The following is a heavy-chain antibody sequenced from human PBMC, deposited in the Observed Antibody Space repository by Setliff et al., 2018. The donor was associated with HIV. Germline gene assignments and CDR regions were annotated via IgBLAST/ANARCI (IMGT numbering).Heavy chain of an antibody. V-gene: IGHV4-59*01. J-gene: IGHJ4*02. CDR1: GLSMSYNY. CDR3: ASEKKAWSVSDSFYEY. Sequence: SETLSLTCTVSGLSMSYNYWTWIRQSPGKGLEWIGYVHYSGSTRYSPSLKSGVTISVDTSKKKFSLKLTSMTATDTAVYYCASEKKAWSVSDSFYEYWGQGVPVTVSS. D-gene: IGHD3-3*01. CDR2: VHYSGST.